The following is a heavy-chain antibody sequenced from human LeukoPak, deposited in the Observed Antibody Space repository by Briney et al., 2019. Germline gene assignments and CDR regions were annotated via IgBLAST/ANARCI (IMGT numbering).Heavy chain of an antibody. V-gene: IGHV1-18*01. J-gene: IGHJ6*03. CDR2: IGPKNGNT. Sequence: ASVKVSCKASGYNFMNYGISWVRQAPGQGLEWMGWIGPKNGNTNFGQNFLGRVTLTADTSTTTVYMELTSLRSDDTATYYCARRHSVLTDPLSRYYYYMDVWGKGTTVIVSS. CDR1: GYNFMNYG. CDR3: ARRHSVLTDPLSRYYYYMDV. D-gene: IGHD5/OR15-5a*01.